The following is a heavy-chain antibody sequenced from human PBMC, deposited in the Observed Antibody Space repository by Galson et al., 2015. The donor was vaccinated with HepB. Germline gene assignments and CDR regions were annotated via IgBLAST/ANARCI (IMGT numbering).Heavy chain of an antibody. Sequence: SLRLSCAASGFTFSTYGMHWVRQAPGKGLEWVAFIRYHGNNKYYADSVKGRFTISRDNSKNTLYLQMNSLRAEDTAVYYCAKDDDYGDYFDYWGQGTLVTVSS. J-gene: IGHJ4*02. D-gene: IGHD4-17*01. CDR3: AKDDDYGDYFDY. CDR2: IRYHGNNK. CDR1: GFTFSTYG. V-gene: IGHV3-30*02.